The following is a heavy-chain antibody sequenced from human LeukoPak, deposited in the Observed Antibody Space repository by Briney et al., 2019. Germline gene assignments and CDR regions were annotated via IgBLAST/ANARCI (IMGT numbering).Heavy chain of an antibody. Sequence: PGGSLRLSCAASGFTFSYYGMHWVRQAPGKGLGWVTFIGYDGTDKYYPDSVKGRFTISRDNSKNTLSLHMNSLRAEDTAVYYCARDLTYNSWYYFDPWGQGTLVTVSS. J-gene: IGHJ4*02. CDR2: IGYDGTDK. CDR1: GFTFSYYG. D-gene: IGHD6-13*01. CDR3: ARDLTYNSWYYFDP. V-gene: IGHV3-30*02.